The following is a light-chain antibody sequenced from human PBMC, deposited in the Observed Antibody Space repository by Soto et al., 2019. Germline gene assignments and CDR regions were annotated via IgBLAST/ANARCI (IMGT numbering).Light chain of an antibody. CDR1: SSDVGGYDF. CDR3: SSYTSISTYV. J-gene: IGLJ1*01. CDR2: DVS. V-gene: IGLV2-14*03. Sequence: QSVLTQPASVSGSPGQSITISCTGTSSDVGGYDFVSWYQHHPGKAPRLMFYDVSHRPSGVSDRFSASKSGNTASLTISGLLAEDEADYYCSSYTSISTYVFGTGTKLTVL.